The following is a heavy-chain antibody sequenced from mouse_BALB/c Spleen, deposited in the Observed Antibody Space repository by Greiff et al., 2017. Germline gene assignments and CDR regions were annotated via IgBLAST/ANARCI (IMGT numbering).Heavy chain of an antibody. CDR3: AKDGYYVGYAMDY. J-gene: IGHJ4*01. Sequence: VQLKESGPSLVQPSQSLSITCTVSGFSLTSYGVHWVRQSPGKGLEWLGVIWRGGSTDYNAAFMSRLSITKDNSKSQVFFKMNSLQADDTAIYYCAKDGYYVGYAMDYWGQGTSVTVSS. CDR1: GFSLTSYG. D-gene: IGHD2-3*01. V-gene: IGHV2-5-1*01. CDR2: IWRGGST.